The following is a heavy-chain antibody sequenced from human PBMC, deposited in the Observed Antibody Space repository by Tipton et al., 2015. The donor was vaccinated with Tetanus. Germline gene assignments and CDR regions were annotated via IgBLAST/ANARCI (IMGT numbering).Heavy chain of an antibody. Sequence: LRLSCTVSGGSLNTFYWNWIQQPAGKGLEWIGRVYSSGSTNYNPSLKSRVTMSIDASKNQFSLELTSVTAADTAVYYCARDFRERSGTYYSYYYTMDVWGQGTTVTVSS. CDR1: GGSLNTFY. V-gene: IGHV4-4*07. J-gene: IGHJ6*02. CDR3: ARDFRERSGTYYSYYYTMDV. CDR2: VYSSGST. D-gene: IGHD1-26*01.